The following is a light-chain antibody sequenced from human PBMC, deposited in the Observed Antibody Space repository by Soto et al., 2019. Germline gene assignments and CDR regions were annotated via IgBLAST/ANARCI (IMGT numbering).Light chain of an antibody. CDR1: QNILGN. V-gene: IGKV3-15*01. Sequence: EIVMTQSPATLSVSPGERVTLSCRASQNILGNLAWYQQKPGQAPRLLIYGASTRATGIPARFSGSGSGTEFTLTISSLQSEDFAVYYCQQYNNWPITFGQGTRL. J-gene: IGKJ5*01. CDR3: QQYNNWPIT. CDR2: GAS.